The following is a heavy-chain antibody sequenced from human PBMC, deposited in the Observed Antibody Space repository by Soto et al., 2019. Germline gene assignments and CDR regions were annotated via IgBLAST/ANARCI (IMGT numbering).Heavy chain of an antibody. Sequence: ESGGGLVKPGGSLRLSCAASRITFTNVWMTWVRQAPGKGLEWVGRIKSKTDGGTTEYTAPVKGRFTISRDDSKNTLYLQMNSLKTEDTAVYFCTTYSSGWYWGQGTLVTVSS. V-gene: IGHV3-15*01. J-gene: IGHJ4*02. D-gene: IGHD6-19*01. CDR3: TTYSSGWY. CDR1: RITFTNVW. CDR2: IKSKTDGGTT.